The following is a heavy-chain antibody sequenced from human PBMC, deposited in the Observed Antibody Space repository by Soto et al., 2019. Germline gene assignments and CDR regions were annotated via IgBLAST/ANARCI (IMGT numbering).Heavy chain of an antibody. CDR1: GFTFSHYG. Sequence: GGSLRLSCAASGFTFSHYGMHWVRQAPGKGLEWVTLISYDGIDKYYADSVKGRFTISRDNSKNTLDLQMNSLRAEDTAVYYCAKSRYYGSGRQGFDYWGQGTLVTVSS. CDR2: ISYDGIDK. CDR3: AKSRYYGSGRQGFDY. J-gene: IGHJ4*02. D-gene: IGHD3-10*01. V-gene: IGHV3-30*18.